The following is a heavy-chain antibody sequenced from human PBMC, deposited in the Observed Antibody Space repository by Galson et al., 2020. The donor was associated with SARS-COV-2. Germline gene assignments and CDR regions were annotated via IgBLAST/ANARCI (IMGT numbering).Heavy chain of an antibody. CDR1: GFTFSSYG. CDR3: ARDRGYSYGETLLDY. Sequence: QAGGSLRLSCAASGFTFSSYGMHWVRQAPGKRLEWVAVISYDGSNKYYADSVKGRFTISRDNSKNTLYLQMNSLRAEDTAVYYCARDRGYSYGETLLDYWGQGTLVTVSS. J-gene: IGHJ4*02. CDR2: ISYDGSNK. V-gene: IGHV3-30*03. D-gene: IGHD5-18*01.